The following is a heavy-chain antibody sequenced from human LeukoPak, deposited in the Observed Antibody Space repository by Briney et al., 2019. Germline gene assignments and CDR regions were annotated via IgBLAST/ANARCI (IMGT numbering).Heavy chain of an antibody. CDR1: VGSFSGYY. V-gene: IGHV4-34*01. D-gene: IGHD3-22*01. Sequence: PSETLSLTCAVYVGSFSGYYWSWIRQPPGKGLEWIGEINHSGSTKYNPSLKSRVTISVDKSKNQFSLKLSSVTAADTAVYYCARNYYDSSGYYSFDAFDIWGQGTMVTVSS. CDR3: ARNYYDSSGYYSFDAFDI. CDR2: INHSGST. J-gene: IGHJ3*02.